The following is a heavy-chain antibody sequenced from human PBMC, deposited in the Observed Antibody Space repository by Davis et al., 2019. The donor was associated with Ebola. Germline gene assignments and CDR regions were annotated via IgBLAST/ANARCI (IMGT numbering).Heavy chain of an antibody. Sequence: AASVKVSCKASGYTFTGYYMHWVRQAPGQGLEWMGRINPNSGGTNYAQKFQGRVTVTRDTSISTAYMELSRLRSDDTAVYYCARFSRDQLLWGDAFDIWGQGTMVTVSS. J-gene: IGHJ3*02. CDR2: INPNSGGT. D-gene: IGHD2-2*01. CDR1: GYTFTGYY. CDR3: ARFSRDQLLWGDAFDI. V-gene: IGHV1-2*06.